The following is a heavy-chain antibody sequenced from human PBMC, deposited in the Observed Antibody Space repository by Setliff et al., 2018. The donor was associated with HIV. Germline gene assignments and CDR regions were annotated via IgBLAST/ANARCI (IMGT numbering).Heavy chain of an antibody. V-gene: IGHV4-31*03. Sequence: SETLSLTCSVSGVSITTDGYFWSWIRHYPGKGLEWIGYMYHTGNTYTNPSLASRLVMSLDPSKNQFSLKLNSMTAADTAMFYCAGGRYFRDISDSRFDFWGQGMLVTVSS. D-gene: IGHD2-21*02. CDR2: MYHTGNT. CDR1: GVSITTDGYF. CDR3: AGGRYFRDISDSRFDF. J-gene: IGHJ4*02.